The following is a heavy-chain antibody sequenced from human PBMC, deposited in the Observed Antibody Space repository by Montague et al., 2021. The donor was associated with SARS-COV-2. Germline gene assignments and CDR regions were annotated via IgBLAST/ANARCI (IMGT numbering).Heavy chain of an antibody. D-gene: IGHD2-2*01. J-gene: IGHJ6*02. Sequence: SETLSLTCDVYGGSFSGYYWSWIRQPPGKGLEWIGEINHSGSTNYNPSLKSRVTISVDTSKNQFSLKLSSVTAADTAVYYCTREGYQVLWSDYYYYGMDVWGQGTTVTVSS. V-gene: IGHV4-34*01. CDR1: GGSFSGYY. CDR2: INHSGST. CDR3: TREGYQVLWSDYYYYGMDV.